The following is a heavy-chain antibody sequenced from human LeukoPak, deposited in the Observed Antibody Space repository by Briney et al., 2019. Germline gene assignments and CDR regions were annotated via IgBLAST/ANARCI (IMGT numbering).Heavy chain of an antibody. J-gene: IGHJ4*02. CDR3: AALRYFDWLFDY. CDR2: INPNSGGT. CDR1: GYTFTGYY. Sequence: ASVKVSCKASGYTFTGYYMHWVRQAPGLGHEWMGWINPNSGGTNYAQKFQGRVTMTRDTSISTAYMELSRLRSDDTAVYYCAALRYFDWLFDYWGQGTLVTVSS. D-gene: IGHD3-9*01. V-gene: IGHV1-2*02.